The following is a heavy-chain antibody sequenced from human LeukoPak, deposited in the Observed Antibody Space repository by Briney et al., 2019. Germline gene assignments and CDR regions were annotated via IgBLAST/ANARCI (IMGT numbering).Heavy chain of an antibody. J-gene: IGHJ4*02. V-gene: IGHV4-34*01. CDR2: TNHSGST. D-gene: IGHD3-10*01. CDR3: ARKGTVLLKDY. Sequence: PSETLSLTCAVYGGSFSGYYWSWIRQPPGKVLEWIGETNHSGSTNYNPSLKSRVTISVDTSKNQFSLKLSSVTAADTAVYYCARKGTVLLKDYWGQETRVTVS. CDR1: GGSFSGYY.